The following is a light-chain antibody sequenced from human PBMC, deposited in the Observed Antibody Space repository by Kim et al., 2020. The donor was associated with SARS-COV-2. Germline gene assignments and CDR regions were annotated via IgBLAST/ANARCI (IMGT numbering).Light chain of an antibody. CDR2: DAS. CDR3: QQRSDWPLYT. CDR1: QSISSY. J-gene: IGKJ2*01. V-gene: IGKV3-11*01. Sequence: LSPGEGASLSCRASQSISSYLAWYQHNPGQAPRLLIYDASHRATGIPARFSGSGSGTDFTLTISSLEPEDFAVYYCQQRSDWPLYTFGQGTKLEI.